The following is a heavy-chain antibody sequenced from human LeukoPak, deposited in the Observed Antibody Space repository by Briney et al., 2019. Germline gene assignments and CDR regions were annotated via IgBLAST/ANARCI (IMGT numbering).Heavy chain of an antibody. CDR2: INPNNGGT. CDR1: GYTFSAYY. V-gene: IGHV1-2*02. CDR3: ARLSSPSSLAFDI. D-gene: IGHD3-10*01. J-gene: IGHJ3*02. Sequence: ASMKVSCKASGYTFSAYYMHWVRQAPGQGLEWMGWINPNNGGTKYAQKFQGRVTMTRDTSTSTAYMALSRLRSDDTAVYYCARLSSPSSLAFDIWGQGTMVTVSS.